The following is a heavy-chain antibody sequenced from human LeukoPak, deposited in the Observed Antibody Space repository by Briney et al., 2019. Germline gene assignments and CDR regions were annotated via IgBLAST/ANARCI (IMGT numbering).Heavy chain of an antibody. CDR1: GYTFTSSD. J-gene: IGHJ4*02. CDR3: ARGRPGLASAGTYDF. V-gene: IGHV1-8*01. CDR2: MNPNSGKT. D-gene: IGHD6-13*01. Sequence: ASVKVSCKASGYTFTSSDINWVRQAPGQGLEWMGWMNPNSGKTGSARKFQGRVAMTKNISISTAYIEVSSLGYEDSATYYCARGRPGLASAGTYDFWGQGTLITVSS.